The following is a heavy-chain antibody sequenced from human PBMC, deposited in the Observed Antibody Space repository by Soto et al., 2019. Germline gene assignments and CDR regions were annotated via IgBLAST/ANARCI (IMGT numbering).Heavy chain of an antibody. CDR3: ARSLAFDI. Sequence: EVPLVESGGGLVQPGGSLRLSCAASGFTVSSNYMSWVRQAPGKGLEWVSVIYSGGSTYYADSVKGRFTISRDNSKNTLYLQMNSLRAEDTAVYYGARSLAFDIWGQGTMVTASS. V-gene: IGHV3-66*01. J-gene: IGHJ3*02. CDR1: GFTVSSNY. CDR2: IYSGGST.